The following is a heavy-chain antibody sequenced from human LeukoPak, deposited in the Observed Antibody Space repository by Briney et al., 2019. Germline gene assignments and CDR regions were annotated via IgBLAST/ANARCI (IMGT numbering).Heavy chain of an antibody. CDR3: ACGSGSYGNYYFDY. D-gene: IGHD3-10*01. J-gene: IGHJ4*02. V-gene: IGHV4-61*02. CDR2: IYTSGNT. Sequence: SETLSLTCIVSGGSLSSGSYYWSWIRQPAGRGLEWIGRIYTSGNTYYNPSLKSRATISVDTSNNQFSLKLSSVTAADTAVYYCACGSGSYGNYYFDYWGQGTLVTVSS. CDR1: GGSLSSGSYY.